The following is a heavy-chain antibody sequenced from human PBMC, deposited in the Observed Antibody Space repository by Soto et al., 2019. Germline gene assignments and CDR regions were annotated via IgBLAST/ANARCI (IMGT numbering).Heavy chain of an antibody. J-gene: IGHJ4*02. CDR3: ASAYYGSGSYYLY. D-gene: IGHD3-10*01. CDR2: IYPGDSET. CDR1: GYSFTNYW. V-gene: IGHV5-51*01. Sequence: GESLKISCKGSGYSFTNYWIGWVRQMPGKGLEWMGIIYPGDSETRYSPSFQGQVTISADKSISTAYLQWSSLKASDTAMYYCASAYYGSGSYYLYWGQGALVTVSS.